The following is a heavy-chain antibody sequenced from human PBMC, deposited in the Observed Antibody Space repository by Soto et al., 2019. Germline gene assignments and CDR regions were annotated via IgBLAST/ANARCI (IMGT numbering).Heavy chain of an antibody. CDR3: ARGGIGYYTMDV. CDR2: ISNDGSNK. V-gene: IGHV3-30-3*01. Sequence: PGGSLRLSCSASGFTFSSYAMHWVRQAPGKGLEWVAVISNDGSNKYYADSVKGRFTISRDSSKNTLYLEMNSLRAEDTAVYYCARGGIGYYTMDVGGRGTTVTVSS. D-gene: IGHD3-16*01. CDR1: GFTFSSYA. J-gene: IGHJ6*03.